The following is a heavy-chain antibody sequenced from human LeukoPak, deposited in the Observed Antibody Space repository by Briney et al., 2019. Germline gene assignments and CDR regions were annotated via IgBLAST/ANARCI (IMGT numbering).Heavy chain of an antibody. CDR3: ARDILTGYYNPYFDY. V-gene: IGHV1-2*02. Sequence: AAVKVSCKASGYTFTGYYMHLVRDAPGQGLEWMGWFNPNSGGTNYAQKFQGRVTMTRDTSISTAYMELSRLRSDDTAVYYCARDILTGYYNPYFDYWGQGTLVTVSS. D-gene: IGHD3-9*01. CDR1: GYTFTGYY. CDR2: FNPNSGGT. J-gene: IGHJ4*02.